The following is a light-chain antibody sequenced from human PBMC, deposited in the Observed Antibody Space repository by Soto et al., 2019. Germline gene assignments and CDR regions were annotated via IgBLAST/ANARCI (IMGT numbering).Light chain of an antibody. CDR1: NSNIGSNT. V-gene: IGLV1-44*01. J-gene: IGLJ1*01. CDR2: SNN. CDR3: AASDDSLRGR. Sequence: QAVLTLPSPSSATPEQRVSISCSASNSNIGSNTVIWHQQHPGTAPKLLVYSNNQQPSGVPDRFAGAKSGTSACLAISVLLPEDEADYYCAASDDSLRGRFATAPKVTV.